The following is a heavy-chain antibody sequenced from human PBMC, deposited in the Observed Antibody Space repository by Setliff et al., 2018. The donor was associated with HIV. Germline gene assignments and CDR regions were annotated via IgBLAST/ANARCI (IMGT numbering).Heavy chain of an antibody. CDR3: ARLGRNLRFLTV. CDR2: ISYSGST. Sequence: SETLSLTCAVYGGSFSDYSWSWIRQPPGKGLEWSGEISYSGSTNYNPSLKSRVTISVNTSNNQFTLRLKSVTAADTAVYYCARLGRNLRFLTVWGQGATVTVSS. CDR1: GGSFSDYS. V-gene: IGHV4-34*01. D-gene: IGHD3-3*01. J-gene: IGHJ6*02.